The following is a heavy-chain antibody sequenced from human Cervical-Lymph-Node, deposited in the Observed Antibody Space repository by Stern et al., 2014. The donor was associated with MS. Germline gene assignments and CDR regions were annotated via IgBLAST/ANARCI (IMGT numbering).Heavy chain of an antibody. V-gene: IGHV3-33*01. CDR2: IWDDGIKK. CDR1: GFTFSSYG. D-gene: IGHD4-23*01. J-gene: IGHJ4*02. Sequence: AQLVESGGGVVQPGRSLRLSCAASGFTFSSYGMHWVRQAPGKGLEWVAVIWDDGIKKNYADSVKGRFTISRDNFKKTPYLQMNGLGVDDTAVYYCARPSAGAYVGTFDYWGQGTLVTVSS. CDR3: ARPSAGAYVGTFDY.